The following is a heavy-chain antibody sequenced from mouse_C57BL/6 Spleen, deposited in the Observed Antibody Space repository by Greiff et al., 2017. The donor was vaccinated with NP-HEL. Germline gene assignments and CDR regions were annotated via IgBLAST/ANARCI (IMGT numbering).Heavy chain of an antibody. J-gene: IGHJ4*01. CDR1: GYSFTDYN. D-gene: IGHD2-2*01. CDR2: INPNYGTA. CDR3: ARALVGGYPDYYAMDD. Sequence: VQLQQSGPELVKPGASVKISCKASGYSFTDYNMNWVKQSNGKSLEWIGVINPNYGTASYNQKFKGKATLTLDQSSSTAYLLLNSLTSEDSAVYYCARALVGGYPDYYAMDDWGKGTSVTVSS. V-gene: IGHV1-39*01.